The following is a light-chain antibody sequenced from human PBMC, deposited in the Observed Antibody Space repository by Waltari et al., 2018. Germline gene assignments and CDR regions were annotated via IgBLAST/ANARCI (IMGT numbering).Light chain of an antibody. Sequence: TQSPLSLPVTPGEPASISCTSSQSLLHSNVSNYLDWYLPKPGQSPQLLVYLGSNRASGVPDRFSGSGSGTDFTLKISRVEAEDVGVYYCMQALQTRTFGPGTKVDIK. J-gene: IGKJ3*01. CDR3: MQALQTRT. V-gene: IGKV2-28*01. CDR1: QSLLHSNVSNY. CDR2: LGS.